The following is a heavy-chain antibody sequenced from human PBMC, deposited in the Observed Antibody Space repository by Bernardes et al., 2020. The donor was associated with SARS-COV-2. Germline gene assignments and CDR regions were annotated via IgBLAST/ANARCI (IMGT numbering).Heavy chain of an antibody. CDR1: GASISTSNYY. CDR3: AGSSCGIDCYIGGLRSWDYGMDV. Sequence: SETLCLTCTVSGASISTSNYYWGWIRQSPGKGLEWVGSIYSSGSSYYNPSLQSRVSASVDTSKNQFSLRLSYVTAADTAVYYCAGSSCGIDCYIGGLRSWDYGMDVWGQGTTVTVSS. J-gene: IGHJ6*02. D-gene: IGHD2-21*02. CDR2: IYSSGSS. V-gene: IGHV4-39*01.